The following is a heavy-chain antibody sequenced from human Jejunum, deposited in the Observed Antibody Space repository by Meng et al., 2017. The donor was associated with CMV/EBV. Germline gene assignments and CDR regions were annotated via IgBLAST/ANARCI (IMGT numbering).Heavy chain of an antibody. CDR1: GSSINSDLW. Sequence: LTCAVSGSSINSDLWWSWVRQPPGKGLEWIGEIYQTGNTKYNPSLRSRVTISMDKSKNQFSLNLSSVTAADTAFYYCAISPNQDPGPWGQGTLVTVSS. J-gene: IGHJ5*02. V-gene: IGHV4-4*02. D-gene: IGHD1-14*01. CDR3: AISPNQDPGP. CDR2: IYQTGNT.